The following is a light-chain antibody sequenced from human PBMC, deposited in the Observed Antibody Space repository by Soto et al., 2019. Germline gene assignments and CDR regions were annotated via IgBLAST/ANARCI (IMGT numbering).Light chain of an antibody. J-gene: IGKJ1*01. CDR3: QQYNNWPLL. CDR1: QSVSSN. V-gene: IGKV3-15*01. Sequence: EIVMTQSPATLSVSPGERATLSCRASQSVSSNLAWYQQKPGQAPRLLIYGVSTRATGIPARFSGSGSGTEFTLTISSLQSEDFAVYYCQQYNNWPLLFGQGTKVEIK. CDR2: GVS.